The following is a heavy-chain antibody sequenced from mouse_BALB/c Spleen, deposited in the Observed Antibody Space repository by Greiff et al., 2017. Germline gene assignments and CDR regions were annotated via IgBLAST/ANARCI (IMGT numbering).Heavy chain of an antibody. D-gene: IGHD2-10*01. V-gene: IGHV5-4*02. CDR2: ISDGGSYT. J-gene: IGHJ4*01. CDR3: AAYYGNYYAMDY. Sequence: EVQLVESGGGLVKPGGSLKLSCAASGFTFSDYYMYWVRQTPEKRLEWVATISDGGSYTYYPDSVKGRFTISRDNAKNNLYLQMSSLKSEDTAMYYCAAYYGNYYAMDYWGQGTSVTVSS. CDR1: GFTFSDYY.